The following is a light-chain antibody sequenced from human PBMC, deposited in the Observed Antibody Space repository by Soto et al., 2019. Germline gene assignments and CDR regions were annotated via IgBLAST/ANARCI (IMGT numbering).Light chain of an antibody. CDR1: QSVAGH. CDR2: AAS. CDR3: QQRSGVIT. Sequence: EIVLTQSPASLSLSPGERATLSCRASQSVAGHLAWYQQKPGQAPRLLIYAASNRATGIPARFTGSGFGTYFTPAISSLEPEDFAVYYRQQRSGVITFGQGTRLEIK. J-gene: IGKJ5*01. V-gene: IGKV3-11*01.